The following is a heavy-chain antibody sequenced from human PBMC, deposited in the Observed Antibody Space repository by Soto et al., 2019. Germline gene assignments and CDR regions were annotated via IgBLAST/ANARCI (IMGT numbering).Heavy chain of an antibody. CDR3: ASYYDILTGYGGDDNSGPVAY. CDR1: GVSVSVGSYY. Sequence: SETLSLTCTVSGVSVSVGSYYWGWIRQPPGKGLEWIGYIYYSGSTYYNPSLKSRVTISVDTSKNQFSLKLSSVTAADTAVYYCASYYDILTGYGGDDNSGPVAYWGQGTLVTVSS. J-gene: IGHJ4*02. V-gene: IGHV4-30-4*08. D-gene: IGHD3-9*01. CDR2: IYYSGST.